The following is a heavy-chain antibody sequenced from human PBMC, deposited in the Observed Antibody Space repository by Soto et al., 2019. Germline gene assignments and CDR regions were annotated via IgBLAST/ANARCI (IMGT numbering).Heavy chain of an antibody. CDR2: ISYDGSTI. D-gene: IGHD6-13*01. V-gene: IGHV3-30*04. CDR3: ARDRQPNYYYYGMDI. Sequence: QVQLVESGGGVVQPGGSLRLSCAASRFSFSSYAMHWVRQAPGKGLEWVTVISYDGSTIYYADSVKGRFTISRDNSKNTLYLQMSSLRAEDTAVFYCARDRQPNYYYYGMDIWGQGTTVTVSS. CDR1: RFSFSSYA. J-gene: IGHJ6*02.